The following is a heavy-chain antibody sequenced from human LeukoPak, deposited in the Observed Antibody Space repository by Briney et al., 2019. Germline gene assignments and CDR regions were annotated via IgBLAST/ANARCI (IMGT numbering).Heavy chain of an antibody. CDR3: TAIRPDY. V-gene: IGHV3-74*01. CDR1: GYSFSTDW. J-gene: IGHJ4*02. D-gene: IGHD2-21*02. CDR2: IKSDVSKT. Sequence: GGSLRLSCAASGYSFSTDWMHWVRQAPGKGLVWVARIKSDVSKTDYAASVKGRFTISRDDANNILYLQMNSLRVDDTAVYYCTAIRPDYWGQGTVVTVS.